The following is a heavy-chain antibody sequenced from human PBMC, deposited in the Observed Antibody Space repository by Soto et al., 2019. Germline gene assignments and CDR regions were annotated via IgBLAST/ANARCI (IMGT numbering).Heavy chain of an antibody. V-gene: IGHV1-69*18. CDR2: VLPVLGTT. CDR1: GDRFTSYG. J-gene: IGHJ4*02. D-gene: IGHD3-10*01. Sequence: QVQLEQSGAEVKKPGSSVTVSCKASGDRFTSYGISWVRQAPGQGLEWVGTVLPVLGTTNYAQKLRGRVIITADESTSTVYMERGSLRSDDTAIYYCARDRADRGFDYWGQGTLVTVSS. CDR3: ARDRADRGFDY.